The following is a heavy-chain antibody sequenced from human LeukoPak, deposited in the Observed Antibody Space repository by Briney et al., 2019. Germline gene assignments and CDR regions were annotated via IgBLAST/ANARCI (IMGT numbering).Heavy chain of an antibody. V-gene: IGHV4-59*01. CDR2: IYYSGST. CDR1: GGPISSYY. CDR3: ARGSLAYCGGDCYSGAFDI. J-gene: IGHJ3*02. Sequence: PSETLSLTCTVSGGPISSYYWSWIRQPPGKGLEWIGYIYYSGSTNYNPSLKSRVTISVDTSKNQFSLKLSSVTAADTAVYYCARGSLAYCGGDCYSGAFDIWGQGTMVTVSS. D-gene: IGHD2-21*02.